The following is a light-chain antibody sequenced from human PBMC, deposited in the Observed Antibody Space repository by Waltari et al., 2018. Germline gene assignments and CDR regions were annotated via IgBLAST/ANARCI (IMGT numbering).Light chain of an antibody. V-gene: IGKV1-12*01. CDR3: QQGSIFPRT. CDR2: AAS. CDR1: QGISTW. Sequence: DIQMTQSPSSVSASVRDRVTITCRASQGISTWLAWYQQKPGKAPQLLIYAASTLQSGVPSRFSGSGSGTDFTLTISNLQPEDFATYYCQQGSIFPRTFGQGTKVEIQ. J-gene: IGKJ1*01.